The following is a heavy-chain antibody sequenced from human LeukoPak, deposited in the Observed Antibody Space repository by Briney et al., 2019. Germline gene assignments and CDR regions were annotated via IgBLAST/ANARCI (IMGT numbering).Heavy chain of an antibody. CDR1: GFTFSRSA. Sequence: PGGSLRLSCAASGFTFSRSAMTLVRQAPGKGLEWVSAISGSGYNTYYADSVKGRFTISRENSKNTLYLRMNSLRAEDTAVYYCAKQEDYSSSWNYWGQGTLVTVSS. CDR3: AKQEDYSSSWNY. V-gene: IGHV3-23*01. D-gene: IGHD6-13*01. CDR2: ISGSGYNT. J-gene: IGHJ4*02.